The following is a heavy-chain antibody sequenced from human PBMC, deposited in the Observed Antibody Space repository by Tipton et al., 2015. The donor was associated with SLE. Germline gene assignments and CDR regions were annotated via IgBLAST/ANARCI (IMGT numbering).Heavy chain of an antibody. V-gene: IGHV4-4*09. CDR1: GGSISSYY. Sequence: TLSLTCTVSGGSISSYYWSWIRQPPGKGLEWIGYIYTSGSTNYNPSLKSRVTISVDTSKNQFSLKLSSVTAADTAVYYCARGYDSTRGLLGWFFDYWGQGTLVTVSS. CDR3: ARGYDSTRGLLGWFFDY. CDR2: IYTSGST. D-gene: IGHD3-22*01. J-gene: IGHJ4*02.